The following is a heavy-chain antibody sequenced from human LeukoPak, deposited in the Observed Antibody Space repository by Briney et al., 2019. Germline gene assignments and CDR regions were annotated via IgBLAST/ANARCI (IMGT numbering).Heavy chain of an antibody. Sequence: SETLSLTCAVYGGSFSGYYWSWIRQPAGKGLEWIGRIYTSGSTNYNPSLKSRVTMSVDTSKNQFSLKLSSVTAADTAVYYCARDRAYYYDSSGYHNWFDPWGQGTLVTVSS. J-gene: IGHJ5*02. V-gene: IGHV4-4*07. CDR1: GGSFSGYY. D-gene: IGHD3-22*01. CDR2: IYTSGST. CDR3: ARDRAYYYDSSGYHNWFDP.